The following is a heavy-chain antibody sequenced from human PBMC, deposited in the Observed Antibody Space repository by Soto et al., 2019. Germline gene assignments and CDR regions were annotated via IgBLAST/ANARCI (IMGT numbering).Heavy chain of an antibody. CDR1: GFSFSVYG. Sequence: GGSLRLSCETSGFSFSVYGMHWDRQAPGKGLEWVAVIWYDASKQFYAASVEGRFTISRDNSKAILYLQMNSLRAEDTAVYYCAAWAEGATEVHWGQGTLVTVSS. D-gene: IGHD2-15*01. CDR2: IWYDASKQ. V-gene: IGHV3-33*01. J-gene: IGHJ4*02. CDR3: AAWAEGATEVH.